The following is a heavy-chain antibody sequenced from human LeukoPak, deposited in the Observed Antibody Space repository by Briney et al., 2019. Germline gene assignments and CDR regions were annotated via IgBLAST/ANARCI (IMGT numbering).Heavy chain of an antibody. D-gene: IGHD6-13*01. Sequence: PGGSLRLSCTASGFTFSSYAMSWVRQAPGKGLEWVSAISASGGSTYYADSVKGRFTISRDNSKNTLYLQMNSLRTEDTAVYYCARGRGSWYGVYFDYWGQGTLVTVSS. CDR1: GFTFSSYA. CDR2: ISASGGST. J-gene: IGHJ4*02. CDR3: ARGRGSWYGVYFDY. V-gene: IGHV3-23*01.